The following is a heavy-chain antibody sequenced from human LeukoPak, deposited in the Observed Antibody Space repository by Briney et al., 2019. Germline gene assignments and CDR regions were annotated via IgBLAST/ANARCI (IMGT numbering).Heavy chain of an antibody. Sequence: PSETLSLTCTVSGGSISSGGYYWSWIRQHPGKGLEWIGYIYYSGSTYYNPSLKSRVTISVDTSKNQFSLKLSSVTAADTAVYYCARSGTCGGDCYSEWYFDYWGQGTLVTVSS. CDR1: GGSISSGGYY. CDR2: IYYSGST. D-gene: IGHD2-21*02. CDR3: ARSGTCGGDCYSEWYFDY. V-gene: IGHV4-31*03. J-gene: IGHJ4*02.